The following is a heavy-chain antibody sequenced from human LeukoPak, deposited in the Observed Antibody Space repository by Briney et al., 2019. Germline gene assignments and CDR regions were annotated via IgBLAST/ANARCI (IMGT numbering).Heavy chain of an antibody. V-gene: IGHV1-46*01. CDR2: INPNGGRT. Sequence: GASAKVSCKTSGYTFTRHSMHWVRQAPGQGLEWMGIINPNGGRTTYAQKIQGRVTMTRDRSTGTMYMEMSSLRSEDTAVYYCSRDNEGWAWDYWGRGTLVTVPS. J-gene: IGHJ4*02. CDR3: SRDNEGWAWDY. CDR1: GYTFTRHS. D-gene: IGHD6-19*01.